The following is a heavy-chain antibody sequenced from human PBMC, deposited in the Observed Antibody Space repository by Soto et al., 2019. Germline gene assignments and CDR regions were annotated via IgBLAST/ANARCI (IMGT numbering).Heavy chain of an antibody. CDR2: MNPNSGNT. J-gene: IGHJ4*02. D-gene: IGHD3-3*01. V-gene: IGHV1-8*01. Sequence: QVQLVQSGAEVKKPGASVKVSCKASGYTFTSYDINWVRQAAGQGLEWMGWMNPNSGNTGYAQKFQGRVTMTRNTSISTSYMELSRLTSEDTAEYYCAGQRTNFVDYWGQGTLVTVSS. CDR3: AGQRTNFVDY. CDR1: GYTFTSYD.